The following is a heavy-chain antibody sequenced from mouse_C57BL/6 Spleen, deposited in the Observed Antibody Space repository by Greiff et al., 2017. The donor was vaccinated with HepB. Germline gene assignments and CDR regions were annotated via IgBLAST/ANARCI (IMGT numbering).Heavy chain of an antibody. D-gene: IGHD2-1*01. CDR1: GFTFSSYA. J-gene: IGHJ3*01. V-gene: IGHV5-4*01. CDR2: ISDGGSYT. Sequence: EVQGVESGGGLVKPGGSLKLSCAASGFTFSSYAMSWVRQTPEKRLEWVATISDGGSYTYYPDNVKGRFTISRDNAKNNLYLQMSHLKSEDTAMYYCARDDGNPAWFAYWGQGTLVTVSA. CDR3: ARDDGNPAWFAY.